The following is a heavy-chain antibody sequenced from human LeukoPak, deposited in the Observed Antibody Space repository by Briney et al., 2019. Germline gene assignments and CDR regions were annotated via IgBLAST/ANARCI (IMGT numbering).Heavy chain of an antibody. D-gene: IGHD1-26*01. J-gene: IGHJ3*02. CDR2: ISGSGGST. Sequence: GGSLRLSCAASGFTFSSYAMSWVRQAPGKGLEWVSAISGSGGSTYYADSVKGRFTISRDNSKNTLYLQMNSLKTEDTAVYYCTIVGAADAFDIWGQGTMVTVSS. CDR3: TIVGAADAFDI. CDR1: GFTFSSYA. V-gene: IGHV3-23*01.